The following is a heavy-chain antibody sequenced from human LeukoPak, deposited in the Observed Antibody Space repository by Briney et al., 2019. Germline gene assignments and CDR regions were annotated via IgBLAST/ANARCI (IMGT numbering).Heavy chain of an antibody. Sequence: GGSPRLSCAASGFTLSTYWMSWVRQAPGQGLEWVANIKQDGSEKYYVESVKGRFTISRESAKNSLYLQMNSLRAEDTAVYDCARVRTTVTYYFDYWGQGTLVTVSS. D-gene: IGHD4-17*01. J-gene: IGHJ4*02. CDR1: GFTLSTYW. V-gene: IGHV3-7*01. CDR2: IKQDGSEK. CDR3: ARVRTTVTYYFDY.